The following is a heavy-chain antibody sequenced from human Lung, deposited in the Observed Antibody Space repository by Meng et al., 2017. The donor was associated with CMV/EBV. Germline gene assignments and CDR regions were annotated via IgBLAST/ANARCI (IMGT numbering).Heavy chain of an antibody. CDR2: ISWNSDTI. V-gene: IGHV3-9*01. Sequence: SXRLSXFSSFFTFDNYAMHWVRQAPGKGLEWVSGISWNSDTIDYAASVRGRFTVSRDNAKHSLYLQVNSLRIEDTALYYCAKDSSAWYGGIGFDYWGQGAXVTVSS. CDR3: AKDSSAWYGGIGFDY. D-gene: IGHD6-19*01. J-gene: IGHJ4*02. CDR1: FFTFDNYA.